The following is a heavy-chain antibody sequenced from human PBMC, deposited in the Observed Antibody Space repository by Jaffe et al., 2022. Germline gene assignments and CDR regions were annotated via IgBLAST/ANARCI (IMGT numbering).Heavy chain of an antibody. Sequence: QVQLQESGPGLVKPSQTLSLTCTVSGGSISSGSYYWSWIRQPAGKGLEWIGRIYTSGSTNYNPSLKSRVTISVDTSKNQFSLKLSSVTAADTAVYYCARGMVATIGNPNWFDPWGQGTLVTVSS. J-gene: IGHJ5*02. V-gene: IGHV4-61*02. CDR1: GGSISSGSYY. CDR2: IYTSGST. D-gene: IGHD5-12*01. CDR3: ARGMVATIGNPNWFDP.